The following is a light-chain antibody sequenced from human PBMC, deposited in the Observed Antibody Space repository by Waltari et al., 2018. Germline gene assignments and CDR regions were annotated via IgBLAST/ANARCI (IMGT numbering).Light chain of an antibody. CDR2: GAS. J-gene: IGKJ4*01. CDR1: QSVSSSY. V-gene: IGKV3-20*01. Sequence: EIVLTQSPVTLSLSPGERATLPCGASQSVSSSYVAWYQQKPGQAPRLRIYGASSRATGIPDRFSGRGSGTDFTLTISRLEPEDCAVYYGQQYGTSPQVSFGGGTKVEIK. CDR3: QQYGTSPQVS.